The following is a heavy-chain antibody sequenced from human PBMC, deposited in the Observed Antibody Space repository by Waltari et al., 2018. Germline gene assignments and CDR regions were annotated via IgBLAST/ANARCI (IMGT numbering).Heavy chain of an antibody. CDR3: ASRVSSPGGLDV. D-gene: IGHD3-16*01. V-gene: IGHV3-21*02. CDR2: ISSKSTYI. J-gene: IGHJ6*02. Sequence: EVQLVESGVGLVKPGGSLRLSCSASGFTFKNRTMTWVRQAPGKGLEWVASISSKSTYIFYADSVKGRFTISRDNADNSLTLQMNSLEAADTALYYCASRVSSPGGLDVWGQGTTVTVSS. CDR1: GFTFKNRT.